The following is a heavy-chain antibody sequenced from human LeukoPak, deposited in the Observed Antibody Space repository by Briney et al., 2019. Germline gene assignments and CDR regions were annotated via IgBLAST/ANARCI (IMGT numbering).Heavy chain of an antibody. Sequence: PSETLSLTCAVYGGSFSGYYWSWIRQPPGKGLEWIGEINHSGSTNYNPSLKSRVTISVDTSKNQFSLKLSSVTAADTAVYYCARGLVVLMVYAKSWFDPWGQGTLVTVSS. CDR2: INHSGST. CDR3: ARGLVVLMVYAKSWFDP. D-gene: IGHD2-8*01. CDR1: GGSFSGYY. V-gene: IGHV4-34*01. J-gene: IGHJ5*02.